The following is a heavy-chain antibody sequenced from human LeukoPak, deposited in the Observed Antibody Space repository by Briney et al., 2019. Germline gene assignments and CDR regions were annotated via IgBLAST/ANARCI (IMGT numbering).Heavy chain of an antibody. J-gene: IGHJ4*02. CDR1: GGSISSGGYS. CDR3: ARGRETYYYDSSGYVYYFDY. D-gene: IGHD3-22*01. V-gene: IGHV4-30-2*01. Sequence: SETLSLTCAVSGGSISSGGYSWSWIRQPPGKGLEWIGYIYHSGSTYYNPSLKSRVTISVDRSKNQFSLKLSAVTAADTAVYYCARGRETYYYDSSGYVYYFDYWGQGTLVTVSS. CDR2: IYHSGST.